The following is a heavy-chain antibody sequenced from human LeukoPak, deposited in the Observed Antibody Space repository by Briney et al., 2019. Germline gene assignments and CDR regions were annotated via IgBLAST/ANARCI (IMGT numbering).Heavy chain of an antibody. CDR1: EFTFSSYE. D-gene: IGHD6-19*01. Sequence: PGGSLRLSCAASEFTFSSYEMNWVRQAPGKGLEWVSYISSSGSTIYYADSVKGRFTISRDNSKRTLYLQMNSLTADDSALYYCTKDISEYTSGWSYFDYWGQGTQVIVSS. V-gene: IGHV3-48*03. J-gene: IGHJ4*02. CDR3: TKDISEYTSGWSYFDY. CDR2: ISSSGSTI.